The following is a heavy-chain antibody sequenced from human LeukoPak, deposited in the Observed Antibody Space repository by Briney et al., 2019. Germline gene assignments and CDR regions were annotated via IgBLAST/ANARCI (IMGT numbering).Heavy chain of an antibody. J-gene: IGHJ3*02. Sequence: PGGSLRLSCAASGFAFSAYEMNWVRQAPGKGLEWVANIKQDGSEKYYVDSVKGRFTISRDNAKNSLYLQMSILRAADTAVYYCARVRIAVAVSAFDIWGQGTMVTVSS. V-gene: IGHV3-7*01. CDR3: ARVRIAVAVSAFDI. D-gene: IGHD6-19*01. CDR2: IKQDGSEK. CDR1: GFAFSAYE.